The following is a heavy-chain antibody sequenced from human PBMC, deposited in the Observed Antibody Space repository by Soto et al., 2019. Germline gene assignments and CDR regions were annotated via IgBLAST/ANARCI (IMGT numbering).Heavy chain of an antibody. CDR2: ISDSGGFS. V-gene: IGHV3-23*01. CDR3: AKQVWNDSFASVFDN. Sequence: GGSLILSCAASGFTFSTYAMNWVRQAPGKGLEWVSTISDSGGFSHYADSVKGRFTISRDNSKSTLYLQMNSLRVEDTAIYYCAKQVWNDSFASVFDNWGQGTLVTVSS. CDR1: GFTFSTYA. D-gene: IGHD1-1*01. J-gene: IGHJ4*02.